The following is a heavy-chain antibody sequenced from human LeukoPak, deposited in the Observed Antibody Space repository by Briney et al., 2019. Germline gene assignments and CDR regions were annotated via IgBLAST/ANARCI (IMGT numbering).Heavy chain of an antibody. CDR3: ARATTTRHWFDP. CDR1: GGSISSYY. J-gene: IGHJ5*02. Sequence: TSETLSLTCTVSGGSISSYYWSWIRQPPGKGLEWIGYIYYSGSTNYNPSLKSRVTISVDTSKNQFSLKLSSVTAADTAVYYCARATTTRHWFDPWGQGILVTVSS. D-gene: IGHD5-12*01. V-gene: IGHV4-59*12. CDR2: IYYSGST.